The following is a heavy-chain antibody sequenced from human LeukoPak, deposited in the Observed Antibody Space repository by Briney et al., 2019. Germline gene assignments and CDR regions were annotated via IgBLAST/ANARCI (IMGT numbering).Heavy chain of an antibody. CDR3: AREDSSSDAFDI. V-gene: IGHV1-46*01. D-gene: IGHD6-13*01. CDR2: INPSGGST. CDR1: GYTFTSYY. Sequence: ASVKVSCKASGYTFTSYYMHWVRQAPGQGLEWMGIINPSGGSTSYAQKFQGRVTMTRDTSTSTVYMELSRLRYDDTAVYYCAREDSSSDAFDIWGQGTLVTVSS. J-gene: IGHJ3*02.